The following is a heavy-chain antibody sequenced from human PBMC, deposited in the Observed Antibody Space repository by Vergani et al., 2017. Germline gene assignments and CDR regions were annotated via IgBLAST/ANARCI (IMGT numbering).Heavy chain of an antibody. CDR2: ISSSSSTI. V-gene: IGHV3-48*04. CDR3: ANIVVVSGSDY. D-gene: IGHD2-21*01. Sequence: EVQLVESGGGLVQPGGSLRLSCAASGFTFSSYSMNWVRQAPGKGLEWVSYISSSSSTIYYADSVKGRFTISRDNAKNSLYLQMNSLRAEDTAVYYCANIVVVSGSDYWGQGTLVTVSS. J-gene: IGHJ4*02. CDR1: GFTFSSYS.